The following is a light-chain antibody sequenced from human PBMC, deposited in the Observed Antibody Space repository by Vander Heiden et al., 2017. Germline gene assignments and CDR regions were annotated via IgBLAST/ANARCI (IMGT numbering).Light chain of an antibody. CDR1: TTNIENNY. V-gene: IGLV1-47*01. CDR2: RDN. J-gene: IGLJ3*02. Sequence: SALPHPPSTFGTPAHTVTFSCSGSTTNIENNYVYWYQKFPGTAPKIVIYRDNQRPSGISDRFSGSKSGTSASLAISGLRSEDEADYYCATWDDSLSSWVFGGGTGLTVL. CDR3: ATWDDSLSSWV.